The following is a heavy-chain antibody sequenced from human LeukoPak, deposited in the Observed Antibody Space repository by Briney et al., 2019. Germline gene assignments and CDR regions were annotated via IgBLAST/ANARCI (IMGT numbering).Heavy chain of an antibody. CDR1: GFTFSTSY. Sequence: PGGSVRLSCAASGFTFSTSYMNWVRQAPGKGLEWVSSISSSSSYIYYADSLKGRLTISRDNARNSLYLQMNSLRAEDTAVYYCARKAQWLLGEADYWGQGTLVTVSS. CDR2: ISSSSSYI. CDR3: ARKAQWLLGEADY. D-gene: IGHD3-22*01. V-gene: IGHV3-21*01. J-gene: IGHJ4*02.